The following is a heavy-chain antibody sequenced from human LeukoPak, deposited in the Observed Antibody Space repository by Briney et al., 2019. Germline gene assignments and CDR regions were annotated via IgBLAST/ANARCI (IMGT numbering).Heavy chain of an antibody. D-gene: IGHD2-2*01. V-gene: IGHV1-2*02. CDR1: AYTFTGYY. CDR2: ITPNSGGT. Sequence: GASVKVSCKASAYTFTGYYMHWVRQAPGQGLEWMGWITPNSGGTNYAQKFQGRVTMTRDTPISTAYMELSRLRSDDTAVYYCARGYCSSTSCPYYYYMDVWGKGTTVTVSS. J-gene: IGHJ6*03. CDR3: ARGYCSSTSCPYYYYMDV.